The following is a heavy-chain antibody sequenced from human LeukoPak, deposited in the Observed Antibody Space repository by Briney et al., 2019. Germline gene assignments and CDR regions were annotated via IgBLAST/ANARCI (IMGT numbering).Heavy chain of an antibody. CDR1: GGSISIYY. J-gene: IGHJ4*02. CDR3: ARAMYDSSGYYFIHY. CDR2: IYASGST. D-gene: IGHD3-22*01. Sequence: SETLSLTCTVSGGSISIYYWSWIRQPAGKGLECIGRIYASGSTNYNPSLKSRVTMSVDTSKNQFSLKLSSVTAADTAVYYCARAMYDSSGYYFIHYWGQGTLVTVSS. V-gene: IGHV4-4*07.